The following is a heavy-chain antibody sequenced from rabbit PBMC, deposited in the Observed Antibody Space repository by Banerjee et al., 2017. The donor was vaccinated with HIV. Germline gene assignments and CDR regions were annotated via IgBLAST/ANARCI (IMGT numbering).Heavy chain of an antibody. V-gene: IGHV1S45*01. D-gene: IGHD1-1*01. Sequence: QEQLEESGGDLVKPEGSLTLTCTASGFSFSSSYWICWVRQAPGKGLEWIGCIYTGDGSTYYASWAKGRFTISKTSSTTVTLQMTSLTVADTATYFCAKNTEGYYPRFGLWGPGTLVTVS. J-gene: IGHJ4*01. CDR1: GFSFSSSYW. CDR3: AKNTEGYYPRFGL. CDR2: IYTGDGST.